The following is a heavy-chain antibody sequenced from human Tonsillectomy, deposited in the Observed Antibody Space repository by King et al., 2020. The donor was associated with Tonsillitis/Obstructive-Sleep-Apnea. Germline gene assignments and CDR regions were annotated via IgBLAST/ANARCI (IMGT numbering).Heavy chain of an antibody. CDR2: SDPRDSYT. J-gene: IGHJ5*02. CDR1: GDSFTTNW. CDR3: ARIGYSSSSSSWFDP. D-gene: IGHD2-2*03. Sequence: QLVQAGAEVKKPGESLRISCKGTGDSFTTNWVAWVRQVPGKGLEWMGRSDPRDSYTNYSPPFQGHITTSADKSITTAYLQWSSLKPSDTAIYYYARIGYSSSSSSWFDPWGQGTLVTVSS. V-gene: IGHV5-10-1*01.